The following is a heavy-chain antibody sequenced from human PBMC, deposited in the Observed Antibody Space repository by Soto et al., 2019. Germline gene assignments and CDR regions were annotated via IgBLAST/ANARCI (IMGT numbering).Heavy chain of an antibody. Sequence: SETLSLTCAVYGGSFSGYYWSWIRQPPGKGLEWIGEINHSGSTNYNPSLKSRVTISVDTSKNQFSLKLSSVTAADTAVYYCARVKKSAGSYYKINWFDPWGQGTLVTVS. CDR3: ARVKKSAGSYYKINWFDP. CDR1: GGSFSGYY. J-gene: IGHJ5*02. D-gene: IGHD3-10*01. V-gene: IGHV4-34*01. CDR2: INHSGST.